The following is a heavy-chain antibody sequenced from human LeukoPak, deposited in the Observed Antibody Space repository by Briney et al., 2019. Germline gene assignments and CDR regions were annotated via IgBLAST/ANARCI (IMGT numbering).Heavy chain of an antibody. V-gene: IGHV3-43*02. Sequence: PGGSLRLSCEASGFTSDDYGMHWVRQAPGKGLECVSGISGDGGTRYYADSVKGRFTISRDNAKNTLYLQMNSLRAEDTAVYYCARLRYDSSGRFFDNWGQGTLVTVSS. CDR2: ISGDGGTR. D-gene: IGHD3-22*01. CDR1: GFTSDDYG. J-gene: IGHJ4*02. CDR3: ARLRYDSSGRFFDN.